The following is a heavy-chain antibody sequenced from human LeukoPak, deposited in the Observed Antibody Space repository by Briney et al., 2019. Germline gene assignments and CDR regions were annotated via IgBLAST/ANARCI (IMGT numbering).Heavy chain of an antibody. D-gene: IGHD6-19*01. CDR2: IYPDDSDT. J-gene: IGHJ4*02. CDR1: GYSFTSYW. V-gene: IGHV5-51*01. CDR3: ARHPSYTSGWPLDY. Sequence: GESLKISCKGSGYSFTSYWIGWVRQLPGKGLEWMGIIYPDDSDTRYSPSFQGQVTISADKSINTAYLQWSSLKASDTAMYYCARHPSYTSGWPLDYWGQGTLVTVSS.